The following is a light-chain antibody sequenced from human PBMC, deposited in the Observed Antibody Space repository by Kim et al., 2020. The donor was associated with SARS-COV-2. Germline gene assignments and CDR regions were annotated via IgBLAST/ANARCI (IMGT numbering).Light chain of an antibody. V-gene: IGKV1-5*01. CDR2: DAS. J-gene: IGKJ1*01. CDR3: QQYYILGT. Sequence: DIQMTQSPSTLSASVGDRVTITCRASQSITYMLTWYQQKAGQAPKVLIYDASSLEGGVLSRFSGSGSGTDFTLTISSLQPDDFATYYCQQYYILGTFGQGTKVDIK. CDR1: QSITYM.